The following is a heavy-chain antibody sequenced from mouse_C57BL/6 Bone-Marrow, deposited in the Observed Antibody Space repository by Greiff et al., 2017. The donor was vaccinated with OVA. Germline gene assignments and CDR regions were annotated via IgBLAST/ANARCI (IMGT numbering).Heavy chain of an antibody. CDR3: ARRYDYDLAWFAY. D-gene: IGHD2-4*01. Sequence: EVPGVESGGGLVKPGGSLKLSCAASGFTFSDYGMHWVRQAPEKGLEWVAYISSGSSTIYYADTVKGRFTISRDNAKNTLFLQMTSLRSEDTAMYYGARRYDYDLAWFAYWGQGTLVTVS. J-gene: IGHJ3*01. CDR2: ISSGSSTI. V-gene: IGHV5-17*01. CDR1: GFTFSDYG.